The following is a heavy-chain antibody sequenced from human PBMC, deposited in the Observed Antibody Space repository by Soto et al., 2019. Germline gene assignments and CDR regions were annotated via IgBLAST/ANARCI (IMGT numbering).Heavy chain of an antibody. CDR2: TSYDGSNK. CDR1: GFTFSSYG. Sequence: HPGGSLRLSCAASGFTFSSYGMHWVRQAPGKGLEWVAVTSYDGSNKYYADSVKGRFTISRDNSKNTLYLQMNSLRAEDTAVYYCAKNSAARLSYYYMDVWGKGTTVTVSS. D-gene: IGHD6-6*01. V-gene: IGHV3-30*18. J-gene: IGHJ6*03. CDR3: AKNSAARLSYYYMDV.